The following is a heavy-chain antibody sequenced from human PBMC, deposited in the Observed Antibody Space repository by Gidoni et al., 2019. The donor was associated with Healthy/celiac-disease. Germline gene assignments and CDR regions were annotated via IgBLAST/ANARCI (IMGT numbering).Heavy chain of an antibody. CDR1: GGSFRGYS. CDR3: ARGYQDIVVVVAATRRHWFDP. Sequence: HVQLQQWAAGLLTPSDTLSLTCAVYGGSFRGYSCRWIRQPPGKGLEWIGALNHSGSTNYNPSLKSRVTISVDTSKNQFSLKLSSVTAADTAVYYCARGYQDIVVVVAATRRHWFDPWGQGTLVTVSS. D-gene: IGHD2-15*01. CDR2: LNHSGST. J-gene: IGHJ5*02. V-gene: IGHV4-34*01.